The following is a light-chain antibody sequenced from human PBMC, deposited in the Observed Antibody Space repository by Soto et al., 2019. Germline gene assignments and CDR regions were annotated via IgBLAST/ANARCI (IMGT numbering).Light chain of an antibody. V-gene: IGKV1-5*03. CDR2: KAS. Sequence: DIQMTQSPSTLSASVGDRVTITCRASQTISSWLAWYQQKPGKAPKLLIYKASTLESGVPSRFSGSGSGTEFTLPVSILQPEDFATYDGQEYNSYSLTFGGGTKVEIK. CDR1: QTISSW. CDR3: QEYNSYSLT. J-gene: IGKJ4*01.